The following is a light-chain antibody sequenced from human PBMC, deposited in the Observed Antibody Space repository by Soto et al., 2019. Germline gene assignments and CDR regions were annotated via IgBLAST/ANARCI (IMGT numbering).Light chain of an antibody. CDR3: YYYHRWRRT. V-gene: IGKV3-15*01. J-gene: IGKJ1*01. CDR1: ASLSTS. CDR2: GAY. Sequence: QSPSTLSFSPGESATLSCRASASLSTSLAWHQQKHGKAPRLPIYGAYTRATGITARFSGSGCGTDFTLSIRSLEREDFEVYSCYYYHRWRRTFGQGTKVDIK.